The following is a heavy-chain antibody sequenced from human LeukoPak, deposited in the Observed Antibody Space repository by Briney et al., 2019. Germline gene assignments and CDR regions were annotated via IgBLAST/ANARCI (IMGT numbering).Heavy chain of an antibody. D-gene: IGHD6-19*01. Sequence: SEALSLTCTVSGGAISSGGYYWSWMRQHPGKGLEWIGYIYYSGSTYYNPSLKSRVTISVDTSKNQFSLKLSSVTAADTAVYYCASYSRDLSNGWYFDYWGQGTLVTVSS. CDR2: IYYSGST. J-gene: IGHJ4*02. V-gene: IGHV4-31*03. CDR1: GGAISSGGYY. CDR3: ASYSRDLSNGWYFDY.